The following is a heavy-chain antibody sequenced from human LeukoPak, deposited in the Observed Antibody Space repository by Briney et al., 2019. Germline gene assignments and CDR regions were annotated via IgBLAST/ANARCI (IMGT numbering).Heavy chain of an antibody. CDR1: GGSISSYY. V-gene: IGHV4-59*12. J-gene: IGHJ6*03. D-gene: IGHD3-10*01. CDR2: IYYSGST. Sequence: PLESLSLTCTVSGGSISSYYWSWIRQPPGKGLEWIGYIYYSGSTNYNPSLKSRVTISVDTSKNQFSLKLSSVTAADTAVYYCARGRTVRGVIFYYYYYMDVWGKGTTVTVSS. CDR3: ARGRTVRGVIFYYYYYMDV.